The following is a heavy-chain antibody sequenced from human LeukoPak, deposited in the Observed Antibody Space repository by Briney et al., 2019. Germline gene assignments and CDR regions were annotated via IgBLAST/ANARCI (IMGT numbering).Heavy chain of an antibody. D-gene: IGHD3-22*01. V-gene: IGHV3-21*06. CDR1: GFMFRSYA. J-gene: IGHJ4*02. Sequence: GGSLRLSCAASGFMFRSYAMNWVRQAPGKGLEWVSSISGSSDDIYYADSVKGRFTISRDNAKNSVFLQINNLRAEDTAIYYCARRGYHDSSGYDYWGQGALVTVSS. CDR3: ARRGYHDSSGYDY. CDR2: ISGSSDDI.